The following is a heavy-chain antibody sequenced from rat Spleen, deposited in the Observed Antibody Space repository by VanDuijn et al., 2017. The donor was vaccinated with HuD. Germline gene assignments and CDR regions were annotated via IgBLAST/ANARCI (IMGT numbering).Heavy chain of an antibody. J-gene: IGHJ3*01. D-gene: IGHD1-2*01. Sequence: EVQLMESGGGLVQPGRSLKLSCAASGFTFSNYGLAWVRQAPKKGLEWVAYISSDGDDAYYRDSVKGRFTISRDSAKSTLHLQMDSLRSEDTATYFCTMGNSYANWFTYWGQGTLVTVSS. CDR1: GFTFSNYG. CDR2: ISSDGDDA. CDR3: TMGNSYANWFTY. V-gene: IGHV5-27*01.